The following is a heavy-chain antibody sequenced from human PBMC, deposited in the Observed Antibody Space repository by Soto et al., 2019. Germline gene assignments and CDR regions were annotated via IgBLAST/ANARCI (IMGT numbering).Heavy chain of an antibody. Sequence: QVQLVQSGAEVKKPGSSVKVSCKASGGTFSSDAISWVRQAPGQGLEWMGRIIPILDIANYAQKFQGRVTITADNSTSTAFMELSSLRNEDTAVYYCARHHCSSTTCHASDYWGQGTLVTVSS. CDR2: IIPILDIA. D-gene: IGHD2-2*01. CDR3: ARHHCSSTTCHASDY. CDR1: GGTFSSDA. V-gene: IGHV1-69*02. J-gene: IGHJ4*02.